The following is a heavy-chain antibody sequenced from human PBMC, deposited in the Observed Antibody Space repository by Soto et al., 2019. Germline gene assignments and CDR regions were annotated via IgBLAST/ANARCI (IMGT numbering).Heavy chain of an antibody. CDR3: ARQQWLYYYYCMDV. CDR2: ISAYNGNT. CDR1: GYTFTTYG. D-gene: IGHD6-19*01. J-gene: IGHJ6*02. V-gene: IGHV1-18*01. Sequence: QVQLVQSGAEVKKPGASVKVSCKASGYTFTTYGISWVRQAPGQGLEWMGWISAYNGNTNYAQKIQGRVTMTTDTSTGTAYMELRSLRSDATAVYYCARQQWLYYYYCMDVWGQGTTVTVSS.